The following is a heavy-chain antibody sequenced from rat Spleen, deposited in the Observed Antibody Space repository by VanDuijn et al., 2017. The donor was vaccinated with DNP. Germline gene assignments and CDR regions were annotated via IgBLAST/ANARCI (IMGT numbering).Heavy chain of an antibody. CDR2: ISYSGSI. D-gene: IGHD1-6*01. V-gene: IGHV3-1*01. J-gene: IGHJ2*01. CDR3: ARGEYTTDSYYY. Sequence: EVQLQESGPGLVTPSQSLSLTCSVTGYSITSTYWGWFRKFPGNKMEYIGHISYSGSISYNPSLKSRISITRDTSKNQFFLQLNSITTEDTATYYCARGEYTTDSYYYWGQGVMVTVSS. CDR1: GYSITSTY.